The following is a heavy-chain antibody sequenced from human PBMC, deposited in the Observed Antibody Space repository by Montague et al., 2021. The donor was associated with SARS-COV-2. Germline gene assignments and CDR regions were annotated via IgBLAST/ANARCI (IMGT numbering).Heavy chain of an antibody. V-gene: IGHV3-9*01. CDR2: ISWNSGSI. CDR3: AKLGSYTDY. CDR1: RFAFDDYA. Sequence: SLRLSCAASRFAFDDYAMHWVRQAPGKGLEWVSGISWNSGSIGYADSVKGRFTISRDNAKNSLYLQMNSLRAEDTALYYCAKLGSYTDYWGQGTLVTVSS. J-gene: IGHJ4*02. D-gene: IGHD2-2*02.